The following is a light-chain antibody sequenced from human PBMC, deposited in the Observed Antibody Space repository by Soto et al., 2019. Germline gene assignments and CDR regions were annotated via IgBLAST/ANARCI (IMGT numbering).Light chain of an antibody. CDR2: EVS. Sequence: QSALTQPASVSGSPGQSITISCTGSSSDVGFYNYVSWYQQHPGKAPKLMIYEVSNRPSGVSNRFSGSKSGNTASLTISGLQAEHEADYYCISYTSSSTWVFGGGTKLTVL. J-gene: IGLJ3*02. CDR3: ISYTSSSTWV. V-gene: IGLV2-14*01. CDR1: SSDVGFYNY.